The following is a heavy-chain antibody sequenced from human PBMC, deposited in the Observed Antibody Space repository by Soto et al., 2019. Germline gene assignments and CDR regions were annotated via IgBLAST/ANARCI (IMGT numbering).Heavy chain of an antibody. J-gene: IGHJ5*02. CDR1: GFTVSSNY. CDR2: IYRGGST. V-gene: IGHV3-66*01. Sequence: EVQLVESGGGLVQPGGSLRLSCAASGFTVSSNYMSWVRQAPGKGLEWVSVIYRGGSTYYSDSVKGRFTISRDNSKNTLYLQMNSRRAEDTAVYYCARGGESYPFDPWGQGTLVTVSS. CDR3: ARGGESYPFDP.